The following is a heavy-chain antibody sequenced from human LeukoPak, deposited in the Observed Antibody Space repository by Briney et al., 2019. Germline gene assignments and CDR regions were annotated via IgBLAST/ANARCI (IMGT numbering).Heavy chain of an antibody. J-gene: IGHJ4*02. CDR1: GFTFSSYE. V-gene: IGHV3-48*03. Sequence: GGSLRLSCAASGFTFSSYEMNWVRQAPGKGLEWVSYISNSGGTIYYADSMKGRFTISRDNAKNSLYLQMNCLRAEDTAVYYCVRPNGPTPFDYWGQGTLVTVS. CDR3: VRPNGPTPFDY. CDR2: ISNSGGTI.